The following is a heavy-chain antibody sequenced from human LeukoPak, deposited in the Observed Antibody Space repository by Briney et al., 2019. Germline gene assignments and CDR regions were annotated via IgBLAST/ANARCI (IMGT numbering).Heavy chain of an antibody. Sequence: AAETLSLTCAVYGGSFRGYYWSWIRQPPGKGLEWIGEINHSGSTNYNPSLKSRVTISVDTSKNQFSLKLSSVTAADTAVYYCASTEIVGATTGAFDIWGQGTMVTVSS. CDR2: INHSGST. J-gene: IGHJ3*02. CDR3: ASTEIVGATTGAFDI. CDR1: GGSFRGYY. D-gene: IGHD1-26*01. V-gene: IGHV4-34*01.